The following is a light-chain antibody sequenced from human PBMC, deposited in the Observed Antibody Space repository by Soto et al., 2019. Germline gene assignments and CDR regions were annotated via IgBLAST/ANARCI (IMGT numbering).Light chain of an antibody. Sequence: DIQMTQSPSTLSASVGYRVTITCRASQSIGRWLSWYQQKPGKAPKLLIYSASTLERGVPSRFSGSGSGSEFTLTISSLQPDDFATYYCQQYDTYWYTFGQGTKVDIK. CDR3: QQYDTYWYT. CDR1: QSIGRW. CDR2: SAS. J-gene: IGKJ2*01. V-gene: IGKV1-5*01.